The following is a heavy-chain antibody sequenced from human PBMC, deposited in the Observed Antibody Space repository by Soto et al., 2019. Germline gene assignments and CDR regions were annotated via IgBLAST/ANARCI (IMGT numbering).Heavy chain of an antibody. CDR1: GITIRNYP. D-gene: IGHD2-15*01. V-gene: IGHV3-23*01. Sequence: EVQLQESGGGLVQPGGSLRLSCAASGITIRNYPMSWVRQAPGKGLDXVSGISGSGDRTYYADSAKGRFTISKDFSXXXXSXXXXXLRVEDTAVYFCVKDDGGNPSTEPHWGQGTLVTVSS. CDR3: VKDDGGNPSTEPH. CDR2: ISGSGDRT. J-gene: IGHJ4*02.